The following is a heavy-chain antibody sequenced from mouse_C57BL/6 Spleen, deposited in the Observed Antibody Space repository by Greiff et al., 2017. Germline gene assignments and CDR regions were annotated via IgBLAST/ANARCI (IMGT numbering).Heavy chain of an antibody. J-gene: IGHJ1*03. V-gene: IGHV1-80*01. CDR1: GYAFSSYW. CDR3: ARGTTVVARYFDV. D-gene: IGHD1-1*01. CDR2: LYPGDGDT. Sequence: QVQLKESGAELVKPGASVKISCKASGYAFSSYWMNWVKQRPGKGLEWIGQLYPGDGDTNYNGKFKGKATLTADKSSSTAYMQLSSLTSEDSAVYFCARGTTVVARYFDVWGTGTTVTVSS.